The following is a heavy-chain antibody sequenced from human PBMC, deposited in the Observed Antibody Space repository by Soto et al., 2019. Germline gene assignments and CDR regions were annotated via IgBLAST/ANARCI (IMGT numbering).Heavy chain of an antibody. CDR3: ARGRGANWAVFYFDY. Sequence: EVQLLESGGGLVQPGGSLRLSCAASGFTFSTYGISWVRQAPGKGLEWVSTVGGGGVGGSTYYADSVKGRFTISRDNSKNTGFLQLNSPRAEDTAVYYCARGRGANWAVFYFDYWGQGTLVTVSS. V-gene: IGHV3-23*01. D-gene: IGHD3-10*01. J-gene: IGHJ4*02. CDR1: GFTFSTYG. CDR2: VGGGGVGGST.